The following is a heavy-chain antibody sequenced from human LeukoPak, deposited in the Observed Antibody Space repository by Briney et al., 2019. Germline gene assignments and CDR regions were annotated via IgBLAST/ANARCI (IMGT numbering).Heavy chain of an antibody. CDR3: ARPAGYSGYDLIY. CDR2: ISTYSGNT. Sequence: ASVKVSCKASGYTFASYGNTWVRQAPGQGLEWMGWISTYSGNTDYAQKIQGRVTMTADTSTSTAYMELRSLKSDDTAVYYCARPAGYSGYDLIYWGQGTLVTVSS. J-gene: IGHJ4*02. V-gene: IGHV1-18*01. CDR1: GYTFASYG. D-gene: IGHD5-12*01.